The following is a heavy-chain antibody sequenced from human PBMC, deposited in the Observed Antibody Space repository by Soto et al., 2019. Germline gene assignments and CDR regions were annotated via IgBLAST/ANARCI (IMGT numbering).Heavy chain of an antibody. CDR3: ERVGPLDAFDI. D-gene: IGHD1-26*01. CDR2: IYPGDSDT. J-gene: IGHJ3*02. CDR1: GYIFTSYL. Sequence: PGEALNISCKFSGYIFTSYLIFFVRQMPGKGLEWMGIIYPGDSDTRYSPSFQGQVDISADKSISTAYLQWSSLKASDTAMYYCERVGPLDAFDIWGQGKMVTVSS. V-gene: IGHV5-51*01.